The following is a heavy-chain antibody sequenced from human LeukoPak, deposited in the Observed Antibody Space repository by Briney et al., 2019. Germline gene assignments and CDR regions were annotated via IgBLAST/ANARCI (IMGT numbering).Heavy chain of an antibody. J-gene: IGHJ4*02. CDR1: GGTFSNYG. D-gene: IGHD2-21*01. CDR3: ARWAGYCGGATCPYYLDF. V-gene: IGHV1-69*10. Sequence: WASVKVSCKASGGTFSNYGISWVRQAPAQGLEWMGGIIPIIGIANYAQKFQGRVTITADKSTSTAYMELSTLRPEDTAVYYCARWAGYCGGATCPYYLDFWGQGTLVTVSS. CDR2: IIPIIGIA.